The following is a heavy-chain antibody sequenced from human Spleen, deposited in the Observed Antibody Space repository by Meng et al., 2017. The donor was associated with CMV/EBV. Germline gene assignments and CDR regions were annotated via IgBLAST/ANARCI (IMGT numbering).Heavy chain of an antibody. V-gene: IGHV3-66*02. CDR3: ASHDFWSGNRDY. CDR1: GFTFSTYS. CDR2: IQNDGTT. J-gene: IGHJ4*02. D-gene: IGHD3-3*01. Sequence: GESLKISCVASGFTFSTYSMSWVRQAPGKGLEWVSIIQNDGTTYYTDSVKGRFTISRDNSKNTLYLQMNSLRTEDTAVYYCASHDFWSGNRDYWGQGALVTVS.